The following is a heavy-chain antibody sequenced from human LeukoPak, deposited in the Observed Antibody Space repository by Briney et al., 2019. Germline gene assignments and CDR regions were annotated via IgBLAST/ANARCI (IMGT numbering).Heavy chain of an antibody. CDR1: GFTFSNAW. V-gene: IGHV3-15*01. CDR3: TTDPYWGDPYYYYYYMDV. Sequence: PGGSLRLSCAASGFTFSNAWMSWVRQAPGKGLEWVGRIKSKTDGGTTDYAAPVKGRFTISRDDSKNTLYLQMNSLKTEDTAVYYCTTDPYWGDPYYYYYYMDVWGKGTTVTVSS. CDR2: IKSKTDGGTT. J-gene: IGHJ6*03. D-gene: IGHD7-27*01.